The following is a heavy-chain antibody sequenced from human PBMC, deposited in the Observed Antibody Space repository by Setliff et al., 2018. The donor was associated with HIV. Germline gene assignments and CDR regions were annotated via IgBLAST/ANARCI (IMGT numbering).Heavy chain of an antibody. D-gene: IGHD3-22*01. V-gene: IGHV4-61*10. CDR2: IYFSGST. CDR1: CGSMNGACDY. J-gene: IGHJ4*02. CDR3: ARESVGYYDTSGFFN. Sequence: SETLSLTCIVTCGSMNGACDYWSWIRQPAGKGLEWIGRIYFSGSTNYNPSLKSRVTISVDTSKKQFSLRLSSVTAADTAVYFCARESVGYYDTSGFFNWGQGTLVTVSS.